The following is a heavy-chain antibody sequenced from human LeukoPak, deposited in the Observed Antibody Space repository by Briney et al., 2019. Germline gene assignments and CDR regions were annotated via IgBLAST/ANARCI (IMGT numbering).Heavy chain of an antibody. J-gene: IGHJ5*02. V-gene: IGHV3-23*01. CDR2: ISGSGGST. CDR3: AKDVFRRGSVAGWFDP. D-gene: IGHD6-19*01. Sequence: GGSVRLSCVASEFTFSNYAMSWVRQAPGKGLEWVSAISGSGGSTYYADSVKGRFTISRDNSKNTLYLQMNSLRPEDTAIYSCAKDVFRRGSVAGWFDPWGQGTLVTVSS. CDR1: EFTFSNYA.